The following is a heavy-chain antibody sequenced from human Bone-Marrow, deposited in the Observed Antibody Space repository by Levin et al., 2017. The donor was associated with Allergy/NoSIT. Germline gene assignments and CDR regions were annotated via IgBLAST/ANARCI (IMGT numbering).Heavy chain of an antibody. J-gene: IGHJ4*02. V-gene: IGHV4-59*01. Sequence: SETLSLTCSVSGGSMSPYYWSWIRQTPGRGLEWIGYIFLSGSSSYNPSLEGRVTISIDKSRTQFSLKLSSVTAADTALYFCARVRDSYGSLPLGYWGQGALVIVST. CDR2: IFLSGSS. CDR1: GGSMSPYY. D-gene: IGHD5-18*01. CDR3: ARVRDSYGSLPLGY.